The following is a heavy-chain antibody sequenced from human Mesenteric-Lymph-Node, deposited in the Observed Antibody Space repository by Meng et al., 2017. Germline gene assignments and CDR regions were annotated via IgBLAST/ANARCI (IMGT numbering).Heavy chain of an antibody. CDR3: ARDPGFGAYDI. CDR2: TNEEGSVR. J-gene: IGHJ3*02. CDR1: GFTFSRSW. D-gene: IGHD3-3*01. V-gene: IGHV3-7*01. Sequence: GESLKISCAASGFTFSRSWMSWLRQAPGKGLELVAITNEEGSVRKYEGSVKGRFTISRDNAKNSLYLQMNSLGGEDTAVYYCARDPGFGAYDIWGQGTVVTVSS.